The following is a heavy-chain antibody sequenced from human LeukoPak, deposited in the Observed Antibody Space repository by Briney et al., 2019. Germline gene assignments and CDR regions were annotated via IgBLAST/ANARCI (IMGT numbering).Heavy chain of an antibody. D-gene: IGHD3-10*01. CDR2: INPSGGST. Sequence: GSVKVSCKASGYTFTSYYMHWVRQAPRQGLERMGIINPSGGSTSYAQKFQGRVTMTRDTSTSTVYMELSGLRAEDRAVYYCAREGDYYGSGSTFDYWGQGTLVTVSS. CDR1: GYTFTSYY. CDR3: AREGDYYGSGSTFDY. V-gene: IGHV1-46*01. J-gene: IGHJ4*02.